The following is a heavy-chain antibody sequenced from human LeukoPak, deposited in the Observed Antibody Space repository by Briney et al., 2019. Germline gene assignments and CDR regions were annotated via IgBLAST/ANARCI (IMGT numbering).Heavy chain of an antibody. CDR1: GGSISTYH. Sequence: PSETLSLTCTVSGGSISTYHWSWIRQPAGKGLEWIGRIYTSGSTSYSPSLKSRVSISVHKSKSQFSLKLSSVTAADTAVYYCASDLEHCDSTSCHNWFDPWGQGTLVTVSS. D-gene: IGHD2-2*01. CDR2: IYTSGST. V-gene: IGHV4-4*07. CDR3: ASDLEHCDSTSCHNWFDP. J-gene: IGHJ5*02.